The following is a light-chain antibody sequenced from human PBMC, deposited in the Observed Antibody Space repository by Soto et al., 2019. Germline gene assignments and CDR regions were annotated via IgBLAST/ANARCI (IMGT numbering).Light chain of an antibody. CDR2: EDN. CDR1: SGSIASNY. J-gene: IGLJ2*01. V-gene: IGLV6-57*04. CDR3: QSWESDIVV. Sequence: NFMLTQPHSVSESPGKTVTISCTRSSGSIASNYVQWYQQRPGSAPTTLIYEDNQRPSGVPDRFSGSIDRSSNSASLFISGLKTEDEADYYCQSWESDIVVFGGGTQLTDL.